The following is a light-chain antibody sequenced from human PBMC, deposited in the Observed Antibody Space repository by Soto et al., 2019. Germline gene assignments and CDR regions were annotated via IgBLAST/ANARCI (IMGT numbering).Light chain of an antibody. CDR2: DAS. Sequence: TQSPATLSVSPGERATLSCRASQSVSSKLAWYQQKPGKAPKLLIYDASSLESGVPSRFSGSGSGTEFTLTISSLQPDDFATYYCQQYNSYSRTFGQGTKVDIK. CDR3: QQYNSYSRT. CDR1: QSVSSK. J-gene: IGKJ1*01. V-gene: IGKV1-5*01.